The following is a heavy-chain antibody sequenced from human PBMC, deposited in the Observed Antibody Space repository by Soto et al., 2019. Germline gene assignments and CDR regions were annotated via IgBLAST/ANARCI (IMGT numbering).Heavy chain of an antibody. Sequence: EVPLVESGGGLVQPGGSLKLSCAASGFTFSGSAMHWVRQASGKGLEWVGRIRDKANSYATAYTASVKGRFTISRDDSKNTAYLQMKSLKTEDTAVYYCTRLYCGGDCDFDSWGQGTLVTVSS. CDR3: TRLYCGGDCDFDS. CDR1: GFTFSGSA. CDR2: IRDKANSYAT. V-gene: IGHV3-73*02. D-gene: IGHD2-21*02. J-gene: IGHJ4*02.